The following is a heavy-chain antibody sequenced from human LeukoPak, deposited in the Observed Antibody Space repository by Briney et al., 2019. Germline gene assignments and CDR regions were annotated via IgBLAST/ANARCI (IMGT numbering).Heavy chain of an antibody. J-gene: IGHJ4*02. CDR3: VRHEPELQSGY. V-gene: IGHV4-39*01. D-gene: IGHD1-7*01. CDR1: GDSISSSSYY. CDR2: IYYSGST. Sequence: KPSETLSLTCTVSGDSISSSSYYWGWIRRPPGKGLEWIGSIYYSGSTYYNPSLKSRVTMPVDTSKNQFSLKLNSVTAADTAVYYCVRHEPELQSGYWGQGTLVTVSS.